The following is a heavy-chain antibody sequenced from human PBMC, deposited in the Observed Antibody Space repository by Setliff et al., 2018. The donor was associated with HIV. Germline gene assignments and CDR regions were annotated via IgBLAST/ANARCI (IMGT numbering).Heavy chain of an antibody. D-gene: IGHD3-10*01. Sequence: PSETLSLTCTVSGGSISSYYWSWIRQPPGKGLGWIGYIYYSGNTNYNPSLKSRVTISVDTSKKQFSLKLSSVIAADTAVYYCARHHNTMVRGVAYFQHWGQGTLVTVSS. J-gene: IGHJ1*01. CDR2: IYYSGNT. CDR1: GGSISSYY. CDR3: ARHHNTMVRGVAYFQH. V-gene: IGHV4-59*08.